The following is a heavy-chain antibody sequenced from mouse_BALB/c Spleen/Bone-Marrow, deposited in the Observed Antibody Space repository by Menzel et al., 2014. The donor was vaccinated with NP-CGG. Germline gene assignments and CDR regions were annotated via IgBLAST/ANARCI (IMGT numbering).Heavy chain of an antibody. V-gene: IGHV1-54*01. CDR1: GYAFTNYL. CDR3: ARCLTGTSALDF. D-gene: IGHD4-1*01. J-gene: IGHJ4*01. Sequence: QVQLQQSGAELVRPGTSVKVSCKASGYAFTNYLIEWVKQRPGQGLEWIGVINPGSGGTNYNEKFRGKATLTADESSSTAYMQLSSLTSDDSAVYFCARCLTGTSALDFWGQGTSVTVSS. CDR2: INPGSGGT.